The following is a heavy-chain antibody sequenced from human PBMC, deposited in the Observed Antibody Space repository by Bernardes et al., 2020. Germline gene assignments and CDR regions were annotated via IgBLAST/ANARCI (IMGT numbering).Heavy chain of an antibody. V-gene: IGHV1-18*01. CDR1: GYTFTSYG. J-gene: IGHJ4*02. Sequence: ASVKVSCKASGYTFTSYGISWVRQAPGQGLEWMGWISAYNGNTNYAQKLQGRVTMTTDTSPSTAYMELRSLRSDDTAVYYCARFCSGGSCYSDVSFCDYWGEGTLVTVSS. D-gene: IGHD2-15*01. CDR2: ISAYNGNT. CDR3: ARFCSGGSCYSDVSFCDY.